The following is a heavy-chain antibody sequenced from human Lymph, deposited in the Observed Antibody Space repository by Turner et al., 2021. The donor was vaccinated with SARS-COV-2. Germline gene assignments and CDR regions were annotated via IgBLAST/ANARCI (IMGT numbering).Heavy chain of an antibody. V-gene: IGHV1-46*01. CDR1: GYTFTSYY. D-gene: IGHD5-18*01. CDR2: INPSGGST. CDR3: ARDPPIQIWVDYFYYGMDV. J-gene: IGHJ6*02. Sequence: QVQLVQSGAVGKKPGASVKVSCKASGYTFTSYYMHWVRQAPGQGLEWMGIINPSGGSTTYAQKFQGRVTMTRDTSTSTVYMELSSLRSEDTAVYYCARDPPIQIWVDYFYYGMDVWGQGTTVTVSS.